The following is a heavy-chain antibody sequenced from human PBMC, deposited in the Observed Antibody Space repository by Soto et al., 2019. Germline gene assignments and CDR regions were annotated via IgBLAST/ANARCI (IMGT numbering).Heavy chain of an antibody. V-gene: IGHV3-53*01. CDR3: ARDRVESGYPEYFQH. CDR2: IYSGVST. Sequence: EVQLVESGGGLIQPGGSLRLSCAASGFTVSSNYMSWVLQAPGKGLEWVSVIYSGVSTYYADSVKGRFTISRDNSKNTLYLQMNSLRAEYTAVYYFARDRVESGYPEYFQHWGQGTLVTVSS. CDR1: GFTVSSNY. J-gene: IGHJ1*01. D-gene: IGHD3-22*01.